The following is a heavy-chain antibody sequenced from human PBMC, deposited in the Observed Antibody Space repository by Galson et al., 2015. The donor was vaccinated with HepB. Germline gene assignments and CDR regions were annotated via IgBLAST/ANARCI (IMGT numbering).Heavy chain of an antibody. CDR1: GGTFSSYA. CDR2: IIPIFGTA. Sequence: SVKVSCKASGGTFSSYAISWVRQAPGQGLEWMGGIIPIFGTANYAQKFQGRVTITADESTSTAYMELSSLRSEDTAVYYCATARPRGYCSSTSCYILWFDPWGRGTLVTVSS. J-gene: IGHJ5*02. CDR3: ATARPRGYCSSTSCYILWFDP. D-gene: IGHD2-2*02. V-gene: IGHV1-69*13.